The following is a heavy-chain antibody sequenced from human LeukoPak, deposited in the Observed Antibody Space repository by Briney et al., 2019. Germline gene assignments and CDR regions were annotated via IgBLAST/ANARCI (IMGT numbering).Heavy chain of an antibody. CDR2: IYSDGST. CDR1: AFVVSNNY. J-gene: IGHJ6*02. Sequence: GGSLRLSCAASAFVVSNNYMTWVRQAPGKGPEWVSVIYSDGSTYYADSVKGRFTISRDISNNTVHLQMNSLSAADTAVYYCATNRVGGSHAHWLASYYYYGMDVWGPGATVTVSS. CDR3: ATNRVGGSHAHWLASYYYYGMDV. D-gene: IGHD3-16*01. V-gene: IGHV3-53*01.